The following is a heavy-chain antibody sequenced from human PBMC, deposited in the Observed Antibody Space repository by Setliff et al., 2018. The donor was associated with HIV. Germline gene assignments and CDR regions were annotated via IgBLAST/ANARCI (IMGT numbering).Heavy chain of an antibody. CDR1: GFTFGDNV. CDR3: TRDHRFVDRYPDW. CDR2: IRTNARGGAT. J-gene: IGHJ4*02. V-gene: IGHV3-49*04. Sequence: GGSLRLSCTASGFTFGDNVMNWVRQAPGKGLEWVGFIRTNARGGATEYAASVKGRFTISRDDSKSIAYLQMSSLKIEDTAVYYCTRDHRFVDRYPDWWGQGTLVTVSS. D-gene: IGHD3-9*01.